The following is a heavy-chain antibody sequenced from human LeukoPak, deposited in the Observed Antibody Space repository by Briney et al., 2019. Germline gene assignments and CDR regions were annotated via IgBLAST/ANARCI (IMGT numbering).Heavy chain of an antibody. CDR2: IYPGDSDT. J-gene: IGHJ2*01. CDR3: ARVRLRSTWNECYFDL. V-gene: IGHV5-51*01. Sequence: GESLKISCNGSGYTFTSYWIGWVRQMPGKGLEWMGIIYPGDSDTRYSPSFQGQVTISADKSISTAYLQWSSLKGSDTAMYYCARVRLRSTWNECYFDLWGRGTLVTVSS. D-gene: IGHD1-1*01. CDR1: GYTFTSYW.